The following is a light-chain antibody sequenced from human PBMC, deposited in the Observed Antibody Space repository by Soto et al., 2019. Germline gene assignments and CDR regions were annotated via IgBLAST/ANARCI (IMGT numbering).Light chain of an antibody. CDR3: QQYDNLPGIT. CDR1: QDISNY. CDR2: DAS. Sequence: DIQMTQSPSSLSASVGDRVTITCQASQDISNYLNWYQQKPGKAPELLIYDASNLETGVPSRFSGSGSGTDFTFTISSLQPEDIATYYCQQYDNLPGITFGQGTRLEIK. J-gene: IGKJ5*01. V-gene: IGKV1-33*01.